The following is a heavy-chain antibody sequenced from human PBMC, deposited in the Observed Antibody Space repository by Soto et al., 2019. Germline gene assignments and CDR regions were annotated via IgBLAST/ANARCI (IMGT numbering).Heavy chain of an antibody. J-gene: IGHJ5*02. CDR3: ARPYCDSTSCYTDWFDP. CDR1: GYSFSTYD. CDR2: VNPKSGNT. D-gene: IGHD2-2*02. V-gene: IGHV1-8*01. Sequence: QVQLVQSGAEVKKPGASVKVSCKASGYSFSTYDINWVRQAAGQGLEWMGWVNPKSGNTDYAQRFRGRVTMTSNTSISTAYVELSAQTPEDTAVYYCARPYCDSTSCYTDWFDPWGQGTLVTVSS.